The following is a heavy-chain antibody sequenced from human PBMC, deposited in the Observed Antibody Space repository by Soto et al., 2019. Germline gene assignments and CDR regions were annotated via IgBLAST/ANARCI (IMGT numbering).Heavy chain of an antibody. Sequence: QVQLQESGPGLVKPSQTLSLTCTVSGGSISSGGYYWSWIRQHPGKGLEWIGYIYYSGSTYYNPSLKSRVTISVDTSKIQFALKLSSVTAADTAVYYCARGGREHGDYWDEYFQHWGQGTLVTVSS. CDR1: GGSISSGGYY. CDR3: ARGGREHGDYWDEYFQH. V-gene: IGHV4-31*03. D-gene: IGHD4-17*01. CDR2: IYYSGST. J-gene: IGHJ1*01.